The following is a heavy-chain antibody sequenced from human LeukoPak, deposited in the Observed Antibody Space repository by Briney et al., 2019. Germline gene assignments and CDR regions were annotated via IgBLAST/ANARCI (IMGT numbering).Heavy chain of an antibody. V-gene: IGHV1-2*04. Sequence: ASVKVSCKASGYTFTDYYMHWVRQAPGQGLEWMGWINPNNGGTNYAQNFQGWVTMTRDTSISTAYMELSRLRSDDTAVYYCATSGGYGNYFDYWGQGTLVTVSP. D-gene: IGHD1-26*01. CDR1: GYTFTDYY. J-gene: IGHJ4*02. CDR3: ATSGGYGNYFDY. CDR2: INPNNGGT.